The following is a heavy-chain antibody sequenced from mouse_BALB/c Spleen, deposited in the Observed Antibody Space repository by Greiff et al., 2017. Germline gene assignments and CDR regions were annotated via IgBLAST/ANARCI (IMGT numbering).Heavy chain of an antibody. CDR1: GYTFTDYA. CDR2: ISTYYGDA. J-gene: IGHJ4*01. V-gene: IGHV1S137*01. D-gene: IGHD1-1*01. CDR3: ARNYYGSSIYAMDY. Sequence: QVHVKQSGAELVRPGVSVKISCKGSGYTFTDYAMHWVKQSHAKSLEWIGVISTYYGDASYNQKFKGKATMTVDKSSSTAYMELARLTSEDSAIYYCARNYYGSSIYAMDYWGQGTSVTVSS.